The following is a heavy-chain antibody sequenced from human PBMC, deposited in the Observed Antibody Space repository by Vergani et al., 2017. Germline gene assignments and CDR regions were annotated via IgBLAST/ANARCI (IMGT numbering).Heavy chain of an antibody. V-gene: IGHV1-18*01. J-gene: IGHJ6*02. CDR3: ASVDGGPNTKLERSRGRYYYYYGMDV. Sequence: QVQLVQSGAEVKKPGASVKVSCKASGYTFTSYGISWVRQAPGQGLEWMGWISAYNGNTNYAQKLQGRVTMTTDTSTSTAYMERRSLRSDDTAVYYCASVDGGPNTKLERSRGRYYYYYGMDVWGQGTTVTVSS. CDR1: GYTFTSYG. D-gene: IGHD1-1*01. CDR2: ISAYNGNT.